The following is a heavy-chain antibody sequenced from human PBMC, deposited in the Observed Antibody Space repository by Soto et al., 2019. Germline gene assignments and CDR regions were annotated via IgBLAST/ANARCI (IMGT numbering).Heavy chain of an antibody. V-gene: IGHV4-59*01. CDR2: IFSTGTT. Sequence: SETLSHTCTFSGRSFNNYYWSWIRQPPGKGLEWIAYIFSTGTTSYNPSLKSRVTISVDTSKNQFSLKLSSVTAADTAVYYCARSIDPWGQGTLVT. CDR1: GRSFNNYY. J-gene: IGHJ5*02. CDR3: ARSIDP.